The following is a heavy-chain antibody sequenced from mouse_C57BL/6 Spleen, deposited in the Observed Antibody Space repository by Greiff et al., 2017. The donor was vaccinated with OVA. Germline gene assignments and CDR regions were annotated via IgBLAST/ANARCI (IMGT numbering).Heavy chain of an antibody. CDR2: IYPGDGDT. J-gene: IGHJ3*01. CDR1: GYAFSSSW. Sequence: VQLQQSGPELVKPGASVKISCKASGYAFSSSWMNWVKQRPGKGLEWIGRIYPGDGDTNYNGKFKGKATLTADKSSSTAYMQLSSLTSEDSAVYFCARALIFAYWGQGTLVTVSA. V-gene: IGHV1-82*01. CDR3: ARALIFAY.